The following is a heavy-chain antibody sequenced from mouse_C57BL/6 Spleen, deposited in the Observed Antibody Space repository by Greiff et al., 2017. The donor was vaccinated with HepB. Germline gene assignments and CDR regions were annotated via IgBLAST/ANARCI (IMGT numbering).Heavy chain of an antibody. CDR1: GYAFSSSW. Sequence: VQLQQSGPELVKPGASVKISCKASGYAFSSSWMNWVKQRPGKGLEWIGRIYPGDGDTNYNGKFKGKATLTADKSSSTAYMQLSSLTSEDSAVYFCAKGSVGLYFDYWGQGTTLTVSS. CDR2: IYPGDGDT. V-gene: IGHV1-82*01. J-gene: IGHJ2*01. CDR3: AKGSVGLYFDY. D-gene: IGHD3-3*01.